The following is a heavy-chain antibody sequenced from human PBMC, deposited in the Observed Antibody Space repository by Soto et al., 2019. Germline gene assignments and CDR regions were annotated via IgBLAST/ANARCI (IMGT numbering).Heavy chain of an antibody. Sequence: KQSQTLSLTCAISGDSVSSNSAAWTWIRQSPSRGLEWLGRTYYRSKWYNDYAVSVKSRITINPDTSKNQFSLQLNSVTPEDTAVYYCARVGYDSSGLHRLDGQEFDYWGQGTLVTVSS. V-gene: IGHV6-1*01. CDR1: GDSVSSNSAA. CDR2: TYYRSKWYN. J-gene: IGHJ4*02. D-gene: IGHD3-22*01. CDR3: ARVGYDSSGLHRLDGQEFDY.